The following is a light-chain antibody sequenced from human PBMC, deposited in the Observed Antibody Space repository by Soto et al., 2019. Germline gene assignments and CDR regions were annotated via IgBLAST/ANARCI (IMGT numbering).Light chain of an antibody. Sequence: QSVLTQPASVSGSPGQSITISCTGTSSDVGGYNYVSWYQQLPGKAPKLMIYDVSNRPSGVSNRFSGSKSGNTASLTISGLQAEDEADYYCSSYTSSSTLFGTGTKLTVL. V-gene: IGLV2-14*01. CDR1: SSDVGGYNY. J-gene: IGLJ1*01. CDR2: DVS. CDR3: SSYTSSSTL.